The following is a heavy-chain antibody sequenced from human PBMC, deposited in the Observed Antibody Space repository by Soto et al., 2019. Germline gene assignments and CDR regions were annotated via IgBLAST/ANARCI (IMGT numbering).Heavy chain of an antibody. CDR3: ARDPSYGSGSQPWFDP. CDR2: IYYSGST. Sequence: PSETLSLTCTVSGGSISSGGYYWSWIRQHPGKGLEWIGYIYYSGSTYYNPSLKSRVTISVDTSKNQFSLKLSSVTAADTAVYYCARDPSYGSGSQPWFDPWGQGTLVTVSS. D-gene: IGHD3-10*01. CDR1: GGSISSGGYY. J-gene: IGHJ5*02. V-gene: IGHV4-31*03.